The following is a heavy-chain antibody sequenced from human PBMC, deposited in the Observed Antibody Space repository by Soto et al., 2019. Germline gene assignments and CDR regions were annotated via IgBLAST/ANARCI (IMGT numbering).Heavy chain of an antibody. V-gene: IGHV4-59*01. CDR2: ISYSGNT. CDR3: TRCIGDYGRVDV. Sequence: QVQLQESGPGLVKPSETLSLTCTVSGGSINNYYWSWIRQPPGRGLEWVGYISYSGNTKYNPSLKSRVTMSLDTSKNQFSLKVSSVTAADTAVYYCTRCIGDYGRVDVWGQGTTVTVAS. J-gene: IGHJ6*02. CDR1: GGSINNYY. D-gene: IGHD4-17*01.